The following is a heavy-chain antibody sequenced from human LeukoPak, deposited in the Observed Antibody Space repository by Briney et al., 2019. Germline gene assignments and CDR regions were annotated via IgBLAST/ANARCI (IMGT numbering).Heavy chain of an antibody. D-gene: IGHD2-2*01. Sequence: GSLRLSCAASGFTFSSYAMSWIRQPPGKGLEWIGEINHSGSTNYNPSLKSRVTISVDTSKNQFSLKLSSVTAADTAVYYCASPVRGYCSSTSCYSGADDAFDIWGQGTMVTVSS. CDR1: GFTFSSYA. CDR3: ASPVRGYCSSTSCYSGADDAFDI. J-gene: IGHJ3*02. CDR2: INHSGST. V-gene: IGHV4-34*01.